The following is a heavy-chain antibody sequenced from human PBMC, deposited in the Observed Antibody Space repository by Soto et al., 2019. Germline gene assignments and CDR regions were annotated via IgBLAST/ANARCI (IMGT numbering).Heavy chain of an antibody. CDR3: ACGIAVAGISWFDP. CDR1: GGNFSSYA. V-gene: IGHV1-69*06. Sequence: QVQLVQSGAEVKKPGSSVKVSCKASGGNFSSYAISWVRQAPGQGLEWMGGIIPIFGTANYAQKFQGRVTITADKSTITAYMELSSLRSEDTAVYYWACGIAVAGISWFDPWGKGTLVTFAS. D-gene: IGHD6-19*01. J-gene: IGHJ5*02. CDR2: IIPIFGTA.